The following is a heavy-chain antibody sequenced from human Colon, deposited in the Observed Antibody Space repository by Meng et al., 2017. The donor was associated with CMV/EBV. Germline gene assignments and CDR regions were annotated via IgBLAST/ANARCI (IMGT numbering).Heavy chain of an antibody. CDR3: AAGFNRADY. D-gene: IGHD1-14*01. CDR2: LNPFGSGI. V-gene: IGHV3-74*01. CDR1: GFTFSEYW. Sequence: GGSLRLSCAASGFTFSEYWMHWVRHVPGKGLVWVSRLNPFGSGISYADYVKGRFIISRDNAKNTLYLQMSNLRAEDTAVYYCAAGFNRADYWGQGTLVTVSS. J-gene: IGHJ4*02.